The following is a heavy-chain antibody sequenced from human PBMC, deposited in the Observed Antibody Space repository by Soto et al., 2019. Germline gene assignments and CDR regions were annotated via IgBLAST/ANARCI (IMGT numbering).Heavy chain of an antibody. CDR2: IYHSGST. Sequence: SETLSLTCAVSGGSISSGGYSWSWIRQPPGKGLEWIGYIYHSGSTYYNPSFKSRVTISVDRSKNQFSLKLSSVTAADTAVYYCAKAEPIFEVFTPPNWFDPWGQGTLVTVSS. V-gene: IGHV4-30-2*01. J-gene: IGHJ5*02. D-gene: IGHD3-3*01. CDR1: GGSISSGGYS. CDR3: AKAEPIFEVFTPPNWFDP.